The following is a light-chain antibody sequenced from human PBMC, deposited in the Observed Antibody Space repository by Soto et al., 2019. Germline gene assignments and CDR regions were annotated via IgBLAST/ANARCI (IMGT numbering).Light chain of an antibody. V-gene: IGKV1-33*01. J-gene: IGKJ5*01. Sequence: DXPMXXSPSSXSASVGDRVTITXXASXXXXXYLNWYQQKPGRAPKLLIYDASNLEAGVPSRFRGSGSGTDFTFTISRLQPEXIATXXXQQYENLPTFGQGTRLEIK. CDR2: DAS. CDR3: QQYENLPT. CDR1: XXXXXY.